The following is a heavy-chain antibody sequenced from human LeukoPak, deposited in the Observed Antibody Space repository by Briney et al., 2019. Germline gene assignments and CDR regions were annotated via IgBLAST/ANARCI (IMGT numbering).Heavy chain of an antibody. Sequence: PRGSLRLSCAASGFTFRSYAMHRVRQAPGKGLEWVAVISYDGSNKYYADSVKGRFTISRDNSKNTLYLQMNSLRAEDTAVYYCARDSTIFGVVIFSYFDYWGQGTLVTVSS. V-gene: IGHV3-30*01. CDR3: ARDSTIFGVVIFSYFDY. CDR2: ISYDGSNK. D-gene: IGHD3-3*01. J-gene: IGHJ4*02. CDR1: GFTFRSYA.